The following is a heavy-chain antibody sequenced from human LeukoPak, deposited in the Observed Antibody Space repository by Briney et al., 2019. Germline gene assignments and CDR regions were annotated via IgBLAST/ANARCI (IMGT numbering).Heavy chain of an antibody. CDR2: IYYSGST. D-gene: IGHD3-10*01. CDR3: ARHPPVHYYGSGTGDWFDP. Sequence: SETLSLTCTVSGGSISSSSYYWGWIRQPPGKGLEWIGSIYYSGSTYYNPSLKSRVTISVDTSKNQFSLKLSSVTAADTAVYYCARHPPVHYYGSGTGDWFDPWGQGTLVTVSS. V-gene: IGHV4-39*01. J-gene: IGHJ5*02. CDR1: GGSISSSSYY.